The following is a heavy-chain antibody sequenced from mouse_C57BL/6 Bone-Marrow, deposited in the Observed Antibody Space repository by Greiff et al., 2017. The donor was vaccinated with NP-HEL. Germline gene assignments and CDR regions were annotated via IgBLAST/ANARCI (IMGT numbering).Heavy chain of an antibody. J-gene: IGHJ4*01. D-gene: IGHD1-1*01. CDR3: AICPYYGSNYYAMDY. Sequence: VQLQQPGAELVKPGASVKVSCKASGYTFTSYWMHWVKQRPGQGLEWIGRIHPSDSDTTYNQKFKGKATLTVDKSSSTAYRQLSSLTSEDSAVYYCAICPYYGSNYYAMDYWGQGTSVTVSS. CDR2: IHPSDSDT. CDR1: GYTFTSYW. V-gene: IGHV1-74*01.